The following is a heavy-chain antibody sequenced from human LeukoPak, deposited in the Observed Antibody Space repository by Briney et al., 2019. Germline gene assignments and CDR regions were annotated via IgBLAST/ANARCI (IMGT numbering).Heavy chain of an antibody. CDR3: AREVLDYYDSSGAFDY. CDR1: GFTFSSYG. CDR2: IWYDGSNK. D-gene: IGHD3-22*01. Sequence: GGSLRLSCAASGFTFSSYGMHWVRQAPGKGLEWVAVIWYDGSNKNYADSVKGRFTISRDNSKNTLYLQMNSLRAEDTAVYYCAREVLDYYDSSGAFDYWGQGTLVTVSS. V-gene: IGHV3-33*01. J-gene: IGHJ4*02.